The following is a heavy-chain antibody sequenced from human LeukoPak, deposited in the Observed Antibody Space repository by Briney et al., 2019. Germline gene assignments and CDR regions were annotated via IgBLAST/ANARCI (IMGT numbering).Heavy chain of an antibody. J-gene: IGHJ4*02. V-gene: IGHV3-23*01. D-gene: IGHD5-12*01. CDR2: ISGGGGTT. Sequence: PGGSLRLSCAASGFTFSSYAMNWVRQAPGKGLEWVSAISGGGGTTYYADSVKGRFTISRDNSKNMLFLQMNSLRAEDTAVYYCAEDREGLSSGYDLEYFDYWGQGTLVTVSS. CDR3: AEDREGLSSGYDLEYFDY. CDR1: GFTFSSYA.